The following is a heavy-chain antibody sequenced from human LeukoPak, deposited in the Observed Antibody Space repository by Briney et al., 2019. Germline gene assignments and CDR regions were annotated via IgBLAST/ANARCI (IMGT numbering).Heavy chain of an antibody. CDR1: GGSISTYF. V-gene: IGHV4-59*01. Sequence: SETLSLTCTVSGGSISTYFWSWIRLPPGKGLEWIGYIYYSGSTKYNPSLKSRVTILLDTSKNQISLKLSSVTAADTAVYYCAREVSGSSSKYYYYMDVWGKGTTVTVSS. CDR3: AREVSGSSSKYYYYMDV. D-gene: IGHD6-6*01. CDR2: IYYSGST. J-gene: IGHJ6*03.